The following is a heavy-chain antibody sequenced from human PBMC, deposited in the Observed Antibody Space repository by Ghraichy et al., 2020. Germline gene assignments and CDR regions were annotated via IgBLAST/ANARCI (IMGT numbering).Heavy chain of an antibody. Sequence: GGSLRLSCAASGFTVSGNYLSWVRQAPGRGLECVSVTYSDGSTNYADSVKGRFTISRDNSKNTVYLQMNSLRAEDTALYFCASRSGTSSYYLDYWGQGTLVTVSS. V-gene: IGHV3-53*01. D-gene: IGHD1-26*01. J-gene: IGHJ4*02. CDR1: GFTVSGNY. CDR3: ASRSGTSSYYLDY. CDR2: TYSDGST.